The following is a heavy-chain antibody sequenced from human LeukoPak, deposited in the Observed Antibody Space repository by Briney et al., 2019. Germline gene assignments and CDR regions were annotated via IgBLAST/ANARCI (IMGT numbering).Heavy chain of an antibody. D-gene: IGHD6-19*01. CDR3: ARDRRTSGWFPYFDY. CDR1: GGSLSSGTYY. Sequence: SETLSLTCTVSGGSLSSGTYYWSWIRQPAGKGLEWIGRVYTSGSTDYNPSLKSRVTMSVDTSKNQFSLKLSSVTAADTAVYYCARDRRTSGWFPYFDYWGQGTLVTVSS. J-gene: IGHJ4*02. CDR2: VYTSGST. V-gene: IGHV4-61*02.